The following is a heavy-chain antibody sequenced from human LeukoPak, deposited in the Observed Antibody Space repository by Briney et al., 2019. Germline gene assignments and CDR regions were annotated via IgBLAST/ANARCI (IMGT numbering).Heavy chain of an antibody. Sequence: QPGGSLRLSCAASGITFGSYWMTWVRQAPGKGLECVANIKPDGSEKYYVDSVKGRFTISRDNAKNSLYLQMNSLRAEDTALYYCARHSPLWNYWGQGTLVTVSS. D-gene: IGHD1-1*01. CDR2: IKPDGSEK. CDR1: GITFGSYW. J-gene: IGHJ4*02. V-gene: IGHV3-7*04. CDR3: ARHSPLWNY.